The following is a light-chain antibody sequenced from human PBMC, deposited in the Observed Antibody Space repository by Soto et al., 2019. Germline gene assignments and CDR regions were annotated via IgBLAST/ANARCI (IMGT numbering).Light chain of an antibody. CDR1: QNINNW. V-gene: IGKV1-5*01. CDR2: DAS. J-gene: IGKJ1*01. CDR3: QHMRT. Sequence: DIQVTQSPSTLSASIGDRVTITCRASQNINNWIAWYQQKPGKAPKFLIYDASTLESGVPSRFSGSGFGTEFSLTISSLQPDDFGSYYCQHMRTFAQGTKVDIK.